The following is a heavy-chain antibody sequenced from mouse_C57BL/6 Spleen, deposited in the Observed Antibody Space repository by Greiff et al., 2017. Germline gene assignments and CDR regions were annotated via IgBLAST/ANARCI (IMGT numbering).Heavy chain of an antibody. CDR3: TRFYSHWYFDV. D-gene: IGHD2-12*01. CDR1: GYTFTDYE. V-gene: IGHV1-15*01. J-gene: IGHJ1*03. Sequence: VQLQQSGAELVRPGASVTLSCKASGYTFTDYEMHWVKQTPVHGLEWIGAIDPETGGTAYNQKFKGKAILTADKSSSTAYMGLRSLTSEDSAVYYCTRFYSHWYFDVWGTGTTVTVSS. CDR2: IDPETGGT.